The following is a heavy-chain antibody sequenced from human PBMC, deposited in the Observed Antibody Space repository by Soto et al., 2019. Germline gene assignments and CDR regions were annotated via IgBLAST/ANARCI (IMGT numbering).Heavy chain of an antibody. J-gene: IGHJ5*02. D-gene: IGHD3-9*01. V-gene: IGHV4-34*01. CDR2: INHSGST. CDR1: GGSFSGYY. CDR3: ARARPPILTGRRWFDP. Sequence: PSETLSLTCAVYGGSFSGYYWSWIRQPPGKGLEWIGEINHSGSTSYNPSLKSRVTISVDTSKNQFSLKLSSVTAADTAVYYCARARPPILTGRRWFDPWGQGTLVTVSS.